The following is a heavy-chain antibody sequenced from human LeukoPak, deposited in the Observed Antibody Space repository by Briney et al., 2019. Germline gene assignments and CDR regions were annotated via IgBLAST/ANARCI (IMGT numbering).Heavy chain of an antibody. D-gene: IGHD3-10*01. CDR2: ISGSGGAT. CDR1: GFTFNTYG. CDR3: ARDRVRGVIIGDFDY. J-gene: IGHJ4*02. V-gene: IGHV3-23*01. Sequence: GGSLRLSCAASGFTFNTYGMSWVRQAPGKGLEWVSGISGSGGATYYADSVKGRFTISRDDPHNTLYLQMNSLRAEDTAVYYCARDRVRGVIIGDFDYWGQGTLVTVSS.